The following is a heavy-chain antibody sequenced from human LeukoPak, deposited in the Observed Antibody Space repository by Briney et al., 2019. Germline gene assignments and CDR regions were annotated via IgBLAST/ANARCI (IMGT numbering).Heavy chain of an antibody. D-gene: IGHD2-8*01. V-gene: IGHV4-38-2*01. CDR2: IYHSGST. CDR1: GYSISSGYY. Sequence: PSETLSLTCAVSGYSISSGYYWSWIRQPPGKGLEWIGSIYHSGSTYYNPSLRSRVTISVDTSKNQFSLKLSSVTAADTAVYYCARQVFFDYWGQGTLVTVSS. CDR3: ARQVFFDY. J-gene: IGHJ4*02.